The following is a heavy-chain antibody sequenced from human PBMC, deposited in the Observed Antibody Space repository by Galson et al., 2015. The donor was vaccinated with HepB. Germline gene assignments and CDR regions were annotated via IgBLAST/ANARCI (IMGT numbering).Heavy chain of an antibody. D-gene: IGHD4-17*01. CDR2: IYHSGST. CDR3: ASQGQHDYGNQIDY. J-gene: IGHJ4*02. CDR1: GGSISSSNW. V-gene: IGHV4-4*02. Sequence: SETLSLTCAVSGGSISSSNWWSWVRQPPGKGLEWIGEIYHSGSTNYNPSLKSRVTISVDKSKNQFSLRLSSVTAADTAVYYCASQGQHDYGNQIDYWGQGTLVTVSS.